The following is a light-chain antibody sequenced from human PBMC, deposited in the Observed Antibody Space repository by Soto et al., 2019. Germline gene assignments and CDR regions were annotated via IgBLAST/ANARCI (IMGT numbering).Light chain of an antibody. Sequence: EIVFTQSPATLSLSPGLRATLSCRASQSVSSYLAWYQQKPGQAPRLLIYDASNRATLIPARFSGSGSGTDFTRTISSLEPADFEVYYCQERSNRPLTFSRGTKV. J-gene: IGKJ4*01. V-gene: IGKV3-11*01. CDR1: QSVSSY. CDR2: DAS. CDR3: QERSNRPLT.